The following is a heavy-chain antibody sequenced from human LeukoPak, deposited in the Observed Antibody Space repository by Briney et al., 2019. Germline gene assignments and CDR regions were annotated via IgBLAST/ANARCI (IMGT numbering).Heavy chain of an antibody. CDR3: ARSQVRDWFDP. CDR2: IYTSGST. V-gene: IGHV4-61*02. J-gene: IGHJ5*02. CDR1: GGSISSGSYY. Sequence: SETLSLTCTVSGGSISSGSYYWSWIRQPAGKGLEWIGRIYTSGSTNYNPSLKSRVTISVDTSKNQFSLKLSSVTTADTAVYYCARSQVRDWFDPWGQGTLVTVSS.